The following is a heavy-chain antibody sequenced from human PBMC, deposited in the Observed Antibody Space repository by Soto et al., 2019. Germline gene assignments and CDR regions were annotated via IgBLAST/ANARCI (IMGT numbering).Heavy chain of an antibody. D-gene: IGHD3-10*01. CDR3: VRALGARPGGWFDP. CDR1: GYFFTSYG. V-gene: IGHV1-18*04. J-gene: IGHJ5*02. Sequence: ASVKVSCKASGYFFTSYGITWVRQAPGQGLEWMGWISPYNGNTKYAQSFQGRVTMTTDTSTSTAYMELRSLRSDDTAVYYCVRALGARPGGWFDPWGQGTLVTVSS. CDR2: ISPYNGNT.